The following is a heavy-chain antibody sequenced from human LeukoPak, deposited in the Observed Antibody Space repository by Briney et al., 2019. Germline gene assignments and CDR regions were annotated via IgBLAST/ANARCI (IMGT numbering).Heavy chain of an antibody. J-gene: IGHJ6*03. CDR2: IYYSEST. Sequence: SETLSLTCTVSGGPISSYPWSWIRQPPGKGLEWIGYIYYSESTNYNPSLKSRVTIPVDTSKNQFSLKLSSVTAADTAVYYCARTPPARSYDILTGYNYFYYYMDVWGKGTTVTISS. CDR1: GGPISSYP. V-gene: IGHV4-59*01. D-gene: IGHD3-9*01. CDR3: ARTPPARSYDILTGYNYFYYYMDV.